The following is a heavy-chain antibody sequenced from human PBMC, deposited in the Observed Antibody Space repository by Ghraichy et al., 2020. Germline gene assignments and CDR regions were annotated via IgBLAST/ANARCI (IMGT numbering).Heavy chain of an antibody. CDR3: ARLLWPTFAP. V-gene: IGHV3-23*01. J-gene: IGHJ5*02. CDR2: ITGSDGST. Sequence: GGSLRLSCAASGFSFSNYAMSWVRQAPGKGLEWLSAITGSDGSTSYADSVKGRFTISRDNSKNTLYLQMNSLRAEDSALYFCARLLWPTFAPWGQGTLVTVFS. D-gene: IGHD2-2*01. CDR1: GFSFSNYA.